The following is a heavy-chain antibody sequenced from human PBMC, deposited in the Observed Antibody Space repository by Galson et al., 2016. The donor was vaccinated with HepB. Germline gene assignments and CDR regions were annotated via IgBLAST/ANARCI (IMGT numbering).Heavy chain of an antibody. D-gene: IGHD6-19*01. CDR1: GDSVSSTSAA. Sequence: CAISGDSVSSTSAAWNWVRQSPSRGLEWLGRTYYRSKWYNDYAASVRSRITINPDTSRNQFSLQLNSVTPEDTAVYYCLSGWYFDIWGQGTQVTVSS. J-gene: IGHJ4*02. CDR2: TYYRSKWYN. V-gene: IGHV6-1*01. CDR3: LSGWYFDI.